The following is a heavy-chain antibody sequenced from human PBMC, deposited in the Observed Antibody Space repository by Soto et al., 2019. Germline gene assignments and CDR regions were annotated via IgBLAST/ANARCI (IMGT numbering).Heavy chain of an antibody. CDR2: IIPIFGTA. Sequence: GASVKVSCKASGGTFSSYAISWVRQAPGQGLEWMGGIIPIFGTANYAQKFQGRVTITADESTSTAYMELSSLRSEDTAVYYCARSSFIAAPIDYWGQGTLVTVSS. D-gene: IGHD6-6*01. J-gene: IGHJ4*02. V-gene: IGHV1-69*13. CDR3: ARSSFIAAPIDY. CDR1: GGTFSSYA.